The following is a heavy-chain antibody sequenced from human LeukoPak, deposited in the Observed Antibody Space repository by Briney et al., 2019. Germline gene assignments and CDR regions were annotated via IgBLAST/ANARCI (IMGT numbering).Heavy chain of an antibody. CDR1: GFTVSSNY. V-gene: IGHV3-66*01. J-gene: IGHJ4*02. D-gene: IGHD3-10*01. CDR3: ARDRFGVVRGFDY. Sequence: GGSLRLSCAASGFTVSSNYMSWVRQAPGKGLEWVSVIYGGGSTYYADSVKGRFTISRDNSKNTLYLQMNSLRAEDTAVYYCARDRFGVVRGFDYWGQGTLVTVSS. CDR2: IYGGGST.